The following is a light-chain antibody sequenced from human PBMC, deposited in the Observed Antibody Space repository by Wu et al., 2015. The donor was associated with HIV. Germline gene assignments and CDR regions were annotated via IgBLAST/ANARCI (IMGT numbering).Light chain of an antibody. Sequence: EIVLTQSPATLSLSPGERAALSCRASQSLSSSLAWYQQKPGQPPRLFIYDISNRATGIPARFSGGGSGTDFTLTISSLEPEDFAVYYCQHRRSWPLTFGGGTKLAIK. CDR2: DIS. V-gene: IGKV3-11*01. J-gene: IGKJ4*01. CDR1: QSLSSS. CDR3: QHRRSWPLT.